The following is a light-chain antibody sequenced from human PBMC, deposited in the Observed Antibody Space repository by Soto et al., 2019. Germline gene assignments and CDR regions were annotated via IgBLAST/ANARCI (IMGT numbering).Light chain of an antibody. CDR3: QQRDIWALT. V-gene: IGKV3-11*01. J-gene: IGKJ4*01. Sequence: EIVLTQSPATLSLSPAERATLSCRASQSVSKYLAWYQQRPGQAPRLLMYDASNKATGIPARFSGSGSGTDFTLTISSLEPEDFAVYYCQQRDIWALTFGGGTKVEIK. CDR2: DAS. CDR1: QSVSKY.